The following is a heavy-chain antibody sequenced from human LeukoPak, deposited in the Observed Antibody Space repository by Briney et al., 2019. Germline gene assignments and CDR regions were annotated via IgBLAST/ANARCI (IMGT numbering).Heavy chain of an antibody. CDR1: SGSISSTSYY. D-gene: IGHD5-18*01. V-gene: IGHV4-39*01. J-gene: IGHJ4*02. CDR3: ARLGYSYGLETYYFDY. Sequence: SETLSLTCTVSSGSISSTSYYWGWIRQPPGMGLEWIGSMYYSGSTYYNPSLKSRVTISVDTSKSQFSLKLSSVTAADTAVYYCARLGYSYGLETYYFDYWGQGTLVTVSS. CDR2: MYYSGST.